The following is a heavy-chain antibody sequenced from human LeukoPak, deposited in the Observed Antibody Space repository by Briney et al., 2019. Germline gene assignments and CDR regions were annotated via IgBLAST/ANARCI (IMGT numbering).Heavy chain of an antibody. CDR2: INPNSGGT. CDR3: ARGLEIVGATTNWFDP. J-gene: IGHJ5*02. V-gene: IGHV1-2*02. D-gene: IGHD1-26*01. Sequence: GASVKVSCKASGYTFTGYYMHWVRQAPGQGLEWMGWINPNSGGTNYAQKFQGRVTMTRDTSISTAYMELSRLRSDDTAVYHCARGLEIVGATTNWFDPWGQGTLVTVSS. CDR1: GYTFTGYY.